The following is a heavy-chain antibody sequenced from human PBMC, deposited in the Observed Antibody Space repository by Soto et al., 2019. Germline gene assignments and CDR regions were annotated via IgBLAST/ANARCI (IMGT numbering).Heavy chain of an antibody. Sequence: GGSLRLSCAASGFTFSSYAMHWVRQAPGKGLEWVAVISYDGSNKYYADSVKGRFTISRDNSKNTLYLQMNSLRAEDTALYYCARGDCTGAYCYSWPFNYGVDVWGQGTTVTVSS. J-gene: IGHJ6*02. CDR2: ISYDGSNK. V-gene: IGHV3-30-3*01. CDR1: GFTFSSYA. CDR3: ARGDCTGAYCYSWPFNYGVDV. D-gene: IGHD2-15*01.